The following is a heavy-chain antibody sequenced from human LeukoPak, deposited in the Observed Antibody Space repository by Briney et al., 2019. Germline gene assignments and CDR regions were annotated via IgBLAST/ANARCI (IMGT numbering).Heavy chain of an antibody. D-gene: IGHD6-19*01. J-gene: IGHJ1*01. V-gene: IGHV4-34*01. Sequence: KPSETLSLTCAVYGGSFSGYYWSWIRQPPGKGLEWIGEINHSGSTNYNPSLKSRVTISVDTSKNQFSLKLSSVTAADTAVYYCARGLEYSSGWYRRPEYFQHWARAPWSPSPQ. CDR2: INHSGST. CDR1: GGSFSGYY. CDR3: ARGLEYSSGWYRRPEYFQH.